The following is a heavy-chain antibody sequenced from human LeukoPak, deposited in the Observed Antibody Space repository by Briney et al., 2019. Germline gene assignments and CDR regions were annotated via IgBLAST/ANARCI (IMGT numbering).Heavy chain of an antibody. CDR3: ARVPNWGTFDYP. V-gene: IGHV4-34*01. D-gene: IGHD7-27*01. CDR1: GGSFSGYY. Sequence: SETLSLTCAVYGGSFSGYYWSWIRQSPGKGLEWIGEINHSGSTNYSPSLKSRVTISVDTSKNQFSLKLSSVTAADTAVYYCARVPNWGTFDYPWGQGTLVTVSS. CDR2: INHSGST. J-gene: IGHJ5*02.